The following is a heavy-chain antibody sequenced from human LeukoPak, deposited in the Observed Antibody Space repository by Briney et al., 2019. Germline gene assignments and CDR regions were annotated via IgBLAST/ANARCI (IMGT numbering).Heavy chain of an antibody. Sequence: SETLSLTCAVYGGSFSDYYWSWIRQPPGKGLEWVGEINHGGSSNYNPSLKSRVTISLDTSKNQFSLKLTSVTAADTAVYYCARGLLAFYGSGSSYNDYGMDVWGIGTTVTVSS. CDR1: GGSFSDYY. CDR2: INHGGSS. D-gene: IGHD3-10*01. CDR3: ARGLLAFYGSGSSYNDYGMDV. V-gene: IGHV4-34*01. J-gene: IGHJ6*04.